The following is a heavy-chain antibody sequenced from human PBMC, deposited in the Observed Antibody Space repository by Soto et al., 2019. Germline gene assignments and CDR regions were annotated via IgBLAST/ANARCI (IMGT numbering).Heavy chain of an antibody. D-gene: IGHD3-16*01. CDR2: INSRGSTI. CDR1: GFTFSDYY. V-gene: IGHV3-11*01. Sequence: QVQLVESGGGLVKPGGSLRLSCAASGFTFSDYYMSWIRQAPGKGLEWLSYINSRGSTIDYADSVKGRFTISRDNAKNSLFLKMNSLRAEDTAVYYCARDTAGRGEYFDLWGRGTLVTVSS. J-gene: IGHJ2*01. CDR3: ARDTAGRGEYFDL.